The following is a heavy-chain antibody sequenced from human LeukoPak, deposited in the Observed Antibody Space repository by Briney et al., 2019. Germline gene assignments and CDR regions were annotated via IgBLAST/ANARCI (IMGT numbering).Heavy chain of an antibody. J-gene: IGHJ4*02. CDR2: MSGSGDST. Sequence: PGGSLRLSCAVSGFTVNSNYMNWVRQAPGKGLEWVSGMSGSGDSTYYADSVKGRFTISRDDSKNTLYLQMNSLTAEDTAVYYCAKSELLYPYYFDYWGQGTLVTVSS. CDR1: GFTVNSNY. D-gene: IGHD2-2*02. V-gene: IGHV3-23*01. CDR3: AKSELLYPYYFDY.